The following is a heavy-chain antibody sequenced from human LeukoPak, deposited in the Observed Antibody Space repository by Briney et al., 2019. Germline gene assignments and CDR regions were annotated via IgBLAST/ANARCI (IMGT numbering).Heavy chain of an antibody. CDR3: AKDKVLRYFDWLFDLDY. Sequence: GGSLRLSCAAGGFSFSSYSMNWVRQAPGKRLEWIAYISSYTITYYADFVKGRFTISRDNAKKSLDLQMNSLRAEDTAEYYCAKDKVLRYFDWLFDLDYWGQGTLVTVSS. CDR2: ISSYTIT. D-gene: IGHD3-9*01. CDR1: GFSFSSYS. J-gene: IGHJ4*02. V-gene: IGHV3-48*01.